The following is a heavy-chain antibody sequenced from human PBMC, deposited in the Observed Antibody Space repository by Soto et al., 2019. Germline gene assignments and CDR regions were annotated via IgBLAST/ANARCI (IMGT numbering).Heavy chain of an antibody. D-gene: IGHD3-9*01. V-gene: IGHV3-23*01. CDR3: AMSLDWLLPNC. CDR2: ISGSGGST. J-gene: IGHJ4*02. Sequence: EVQLLESGGGLVQPGGSLRLSCAASGFTFSSYAMSWVRQAPGKGLEWVSAISGSGGSTYYADSVKGRFTISRDNSKNPLYLQMNGLRAEDTAVYYCAMSLDWLLPNCWGQGTLVTVSS. CDR1: GFTFSSYA.